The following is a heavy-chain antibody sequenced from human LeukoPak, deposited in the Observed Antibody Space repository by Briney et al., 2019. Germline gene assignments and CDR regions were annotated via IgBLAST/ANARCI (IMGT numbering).Heavy chain of an antibody. Sequence: GESLKISCKGSGYRFTSDWIGWVRQAPGQGLEWMGIINPSGGSTSYAQKFQGRVTMTRDTSTSTVHMELSGLRSEDTAVYYCARDQEAFDYWGQGTLVTVSS. V-gene: IGHV1-46*01. CDR2: INPSGGST. CDR3: ARDQEAFDY. J-gene: IGHJ4*02. CDR1: GYRFTSDW.